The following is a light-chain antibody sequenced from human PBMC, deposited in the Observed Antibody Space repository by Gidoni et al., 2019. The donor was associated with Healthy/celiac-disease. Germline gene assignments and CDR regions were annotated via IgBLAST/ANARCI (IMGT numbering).Light chain of an antibody. J-gene: IGKJ1*01. CDR3: QQRSNWPWT. V-gene: IGKV3-11*01. Sequence: EIVLTPSPATLSLSPGERATLPCRASQSVSSYLAWYQQKPGQAPRLLIHDASNRATGIPARFSSSGSGTNFTLTISSLEPEDFAVYYCQQRSNWPWTFGQGTKVEIK. CDR1: QSVSSY. CDR2: DAS.